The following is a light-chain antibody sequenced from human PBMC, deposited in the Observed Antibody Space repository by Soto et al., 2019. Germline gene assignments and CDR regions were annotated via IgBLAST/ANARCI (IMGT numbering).Light chain of an antibody. V-gene: IGLV2-14*01. Sequence: QSVLAQPASVSGSPGQSVTISCTGTSSDVGGYNYVSWYQQHPGKAPKLMIYEVSNRPSGVSNRSSGSKSGNTASLTISGLQAEDEADCYCSSYTSSTFYVFGTGTKVTVL. CDR2: EVS. CDR3: SSYTSSTFYV. J-gene: IGLJ1*01. CDR1: SSDVGGYNY.